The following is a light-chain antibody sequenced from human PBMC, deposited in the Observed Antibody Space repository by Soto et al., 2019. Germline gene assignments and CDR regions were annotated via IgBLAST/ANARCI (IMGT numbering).Light chain of an antibody. CDR1: QSVSSSY. CDR3: QQYGSSTGT. V-gene: IGKV3-20*01. CDR2: GAS. Sequence: EIVLTQSACTLSLSPGERATLSWRASQSVSSSYLAWYQQKHGQAPRLVIYGASSRATGIPDRFSGSGSGTDFNLTISRLETEDFAVYYCQQYGSSTGTFGQGTKVDIK. J-gene: IGKJ1*01.